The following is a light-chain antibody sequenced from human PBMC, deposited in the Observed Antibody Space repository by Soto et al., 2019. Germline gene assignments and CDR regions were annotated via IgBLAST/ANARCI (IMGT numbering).Light chain of an antibody. Sequence: EIAMTQSPATLSLSPGERATLSCRASQSVSSCLAWYQQKPGQAPRLLIYDASNRATGIPARFSGSGSGTDFTLTISSLEPEDFAVYYCQQSSNWPLTFGGGTKVEIK. CDR1: QSVSSC. CDR2: DAS. V-gene: IGKV3-11*01. CDR3: QQSSNWPLT. J-gene: IGKJ4*01.